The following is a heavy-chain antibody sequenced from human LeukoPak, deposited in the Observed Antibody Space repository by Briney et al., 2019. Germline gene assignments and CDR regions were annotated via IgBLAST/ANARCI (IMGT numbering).Heavy chain of an antibody. CDR1: GFTFSRYS. V-gene: IGHV3-48*04. CDR3: ARVKLVAGLSLFDP. Sequence: GGSLRLSCAASGFTFSRYSMNWVRQAPGKGLEWISYISSSRSSIYYADSVKCRFTISRDNAKTSLYLQMNSLRAEDTAVYYCARVKLVAGLSLFDPWGQGTLVTVSS. D-gene: IGHD6-19*01. J-gene: IGHJ5*02. CDR2: ISSSRSSI.